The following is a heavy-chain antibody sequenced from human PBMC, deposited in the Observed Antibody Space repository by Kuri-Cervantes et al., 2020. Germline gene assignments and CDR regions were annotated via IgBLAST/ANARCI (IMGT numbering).Heavy chain of an antibody. CDR1: GGTISSYY. V-gene: IGHV4-59*01. CDR3: ARGGGTIFGVVTPYYFDY. Sequence: SEILSLTSTVSGGTISSYYWSWIRQPPGKGLEWIGYIYYSGSTNYNPSLKSRVTISVDTSKNQFSLKLSSVTAADTAVYYCARGGGTIFGVVTPYYFDYWGQGTLVTVSS. D-gene: IGHD3-3*01. CDR2: IYYSGST. J-gene: IGHJ4*02.